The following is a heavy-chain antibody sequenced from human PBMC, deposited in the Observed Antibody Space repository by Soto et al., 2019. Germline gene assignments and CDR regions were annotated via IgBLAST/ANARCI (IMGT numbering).Heavy chain of an antibody. Sequence: SSETLSLPCTFSGGPLRSGGFYLSWIRQHPGKGLEWIGYIYYSGSTYYNPSLKSRVTISVDTSKNQFSLKLSSVTAADTAVYYCARETRRDGYKGHWGQGTLVTVSS. CDR3: ARETRRDGYKGH. J-gene: IGHJ4*02. CDR1: GGPLRSGGFY. V-gene: IGHV4-31*03. D-gene: IGHD5-12*01. CDR2: IYYSGST.